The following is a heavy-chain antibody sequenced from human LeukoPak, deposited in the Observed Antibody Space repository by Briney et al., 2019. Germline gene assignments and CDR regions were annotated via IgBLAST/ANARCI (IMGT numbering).Heavy chain of an antibody. Sequence: ASVKVSCKASVSTFTSYDFNWVRQATGQGLEWMGWMNPNSGNTGYAQKFQGRVTMTRNTSISTAYMELSSLRSEDTAVYYCARGYKPCGSGTHPHWFDPWGQGTLVTVSS. J-gene: IGHJ5*02. D-gene: IGHD3-10*01. CDR3: ARGYKPCGSGTHPHWFDP. CDR1: VSTFTSYD. V-gene: IGHV1-8*01. CDR2: MNPNSGNT.